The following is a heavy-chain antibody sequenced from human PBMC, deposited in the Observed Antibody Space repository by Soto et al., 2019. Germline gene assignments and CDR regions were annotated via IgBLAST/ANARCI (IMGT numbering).Heavy chain of an antibody. CDR1: GFTFSNAW. CDR2: IKSKTDGGTT. CDR3: TTDLRNSGYPSGY. Sequence: DVHLLESGGGLVQPGGSLRLSCAASGFTFSNAWMSWVRQAPGKGLEWVGRIKSKTDGGTTDYAAPVKGRFTISRDDSKNTLYLQMNSLKTEDTAVYYCTTDLRNSGYPSGYWGQGTLVTVSS. V-gene: IGHV3-15*01. D-gene: IGHD1-26*01. J-gene: IGHJ4*02.